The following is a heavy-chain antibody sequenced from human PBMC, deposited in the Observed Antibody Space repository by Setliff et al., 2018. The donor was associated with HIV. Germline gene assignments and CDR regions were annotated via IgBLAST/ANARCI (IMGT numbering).Heavy chain of an antibody. Sequence: ASVKVSCKASSYTFIGYYIHWIRQAPGQGLEWMGWIDPNNGGTKYARGFQDRATMTRDTSMYTAYMELTRLTSDDPAVYFWARDRHYNFWSAGYTGRYEAFDIWGQGTVVTVSS. J-gene: IGHJ3*02. CDR1: SYTFIGYY. CDR2: IDPNNGGT. V-gene: IGHV1-2*02. CDR3: ARDRHYNFWSAGYTGRYEAFDI. D-gene: IGHD3-3*01.